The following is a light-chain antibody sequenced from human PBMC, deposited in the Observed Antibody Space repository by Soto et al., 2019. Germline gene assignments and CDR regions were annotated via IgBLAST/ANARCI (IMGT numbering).Light chain of an antibody. J-gene: IGLJ3*02. V-gene: IGLV1-40*01. CDR1: SSNIGAGYD. CDR2: GNS. Sequence: QSVLTQPPSVSGAPGQRVTISCSGSSSNIGAGYDVNWYRQLPGTAPKLLIYGNSDRPSGVPDRFSGSKSGTSASLAITGLQAEDEADYFCQAYDNSLRGWVFGGGTKLTVL. CDR3: QAYDNSLRGWV.